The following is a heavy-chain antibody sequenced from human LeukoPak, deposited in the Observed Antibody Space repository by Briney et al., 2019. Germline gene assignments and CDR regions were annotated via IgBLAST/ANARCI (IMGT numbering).Heavy chain of an antibody. Sequence: PSETLSLTCTVSGYSISSGYYWGWIRQPPGKGLEWIGSIYHSGSTYYNPSLKSRVTISVDMSKNQFSLKLSSVTAADTAVYYCARDPVAVAGTDGMDVWGQGTTVTVSS. CDR1: GYSISSGYY. D-gene: IGHD6-19*01. V-gene: IGHV4-38-2*02. J-gene: IGHJ6*02. CDR3: ARDPVAVAGTDGMDV. CDR2: IYHSGST.